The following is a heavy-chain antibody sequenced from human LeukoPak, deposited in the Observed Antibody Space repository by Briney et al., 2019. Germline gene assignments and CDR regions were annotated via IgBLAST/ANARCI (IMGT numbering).Heavy chain of an antibody. CDR2: IIPIFGTA. D-gene: IGHD6-6*01. CDR1: GGTFSSYA. Sequence: GASVKVSCKASGGTFSSYAISWVRQAPGQGLEWMGGIIPIFGTANYAQKFQGRVTITTDESTSTAYMELSSLGSEDTAVYYCASGAYSSSQGGYYYYYMDVWGKGTTVTVSS. V-gene: IGHV1-69*05. J-gene: IGHJ6*03. CDR3: ASGAYSSSQGGYYYYYMDV.